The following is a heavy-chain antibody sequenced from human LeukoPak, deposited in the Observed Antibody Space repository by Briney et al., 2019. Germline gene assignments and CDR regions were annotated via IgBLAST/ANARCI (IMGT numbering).Heavy chain of an antibody. D-gene: IGHD6-6*01. CDR2: IIPIFGTA. V-gene: IGHV1-69*06. Sequence: GASVKVSCKASGYTFTSYGISWVRQAPGQGLEWMGGIIPIFGTANYAQKFQGRVTITADKSTSTAYMELSSLRSEDTAVYYCARDLAARHYYHMDVWGKGTTVTVSS. CDR3: ARDLAARHYYHMDV. J-gene: IGHJ6*03. CDR1: GYTFTSYG.